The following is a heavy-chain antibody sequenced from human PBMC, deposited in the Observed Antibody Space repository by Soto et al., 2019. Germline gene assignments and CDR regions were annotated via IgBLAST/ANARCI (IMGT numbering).Heavy chain of an antibody. J-gene: IGHJ6*02. CDR2: IDPSDSYT. Sequence: GESLKLSCTGSGYSFTSYWISWVRQMPGKGLEWMGRIDPSDSYTNYSPSFQGHVTISADKSISTAYLQWSSLKASDTAMYYCAAGDPTRDYGMDVWGQGTTVTVSS. V-gene: IGHV5-10-1*01. CDR3: AAGDPTRDYGMDV. CDR1: GYSFTSYW. D-gene: IGHD1-26*01.